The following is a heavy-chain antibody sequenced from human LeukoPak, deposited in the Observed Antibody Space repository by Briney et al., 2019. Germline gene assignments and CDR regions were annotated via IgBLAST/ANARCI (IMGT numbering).Heavy chain of an antibody. J-gene: IGHJ4*02. CDR2: ISSDGSPK. CDR1: GFTFSNYV. V-gene: IGHV3-33*06. CDR3: AKDHLNRGWSYFDS. Sequence: GTSLRLSCAASGFTFSNYVMHWVRQAPGKGLEWVAIISSDGSPKSYADSVKGRFTISRDNSKNTVYLQMNSLRAEDTAVYYCAKDHLNRGWSYFDSWGQGTLVTVSS. D-gene: IGHD6-19*01.